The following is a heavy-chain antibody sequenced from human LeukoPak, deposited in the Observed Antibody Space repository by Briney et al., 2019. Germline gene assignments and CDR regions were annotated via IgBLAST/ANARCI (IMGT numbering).Heavy chain of an antibody. CDR3: ARAGYYRFDY. CDR2: INSDGTTI. Sequence: AGSLRLSCAASGFTFSTSWMHWVRQAPGKGLVWVSRINSDGTTIDYADSAKGRFTISRDNAKNTLYLQMNSLRDEDTAVYYCARAGYYRFDYWGQGTLVSVSS. V-gene: IGHV3-74*01. D-gene: IGHD2/OR15-2a*01. CDR1: GFTFSTSW. J-gene: IGHJ4*02.